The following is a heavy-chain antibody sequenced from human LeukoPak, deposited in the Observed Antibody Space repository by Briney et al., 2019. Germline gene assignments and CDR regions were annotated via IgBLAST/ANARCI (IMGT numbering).Heavy chain of an antibody. D-gene: IGHD6-19*01. CDR1: GGSISSYY. J-gene: IGHJ4*02. CDR3: AREGSSGWYGHDY. CDR2: IYYSGST. V-gene: IGHV4-59*01. Sequence: SETLSLTCTVSGGSISSYYWSWIRQPPGQGLEWIGYIYYSGSTNYNPSLKSRVTISVDTSKNPFSLKLSSVTAADTAVYYCAREGSSGWYGHDYWGQGTLVTVSS.